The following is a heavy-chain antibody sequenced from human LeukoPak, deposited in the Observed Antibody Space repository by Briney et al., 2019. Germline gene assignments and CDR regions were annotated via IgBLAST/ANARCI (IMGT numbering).Heavy chain of an antibody. D-gene: IGHD5-18*01. Sequence: QPGGSLRLSCAASGFTFSNYEMNWVRQAPGKGLGWVSYISGRGSTIYYADSVKGRFTISRDNAKDSLYLQINSLRAEDTAVYYCARVRSGYSHENYFDYWGQGTLVTVSS. CDR1: GFTFSNYE. J-gene: IGHJ4*02. CDR2: ISGRGSTI. CDR3: ARVRSGYSHENYFDY. V-gene: IGHV3-48*03.